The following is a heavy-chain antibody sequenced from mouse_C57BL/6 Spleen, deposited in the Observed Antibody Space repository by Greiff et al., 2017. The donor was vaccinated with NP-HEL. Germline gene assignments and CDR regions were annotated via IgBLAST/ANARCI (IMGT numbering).Heavy chain of an antibody. D-gene: IGHD4-1*02. CDR3: ARSGVPQLGRFAY. Sequence: QVQLQQPGAELVRPGTSVKLSCKASGYTFTSYWMHWVKQRPGQGLEWIGVIDPSDSYTNYNQKFKGKATLTVDTSSSTAYMQLSSLTSEDSAVYYFARSGVPQLGRFAYWGQGTLVTVSA. CDR1: GYTFTSYW. J-gene: IGHJ3*01. V-gene: IGHV1-59*01. CDR2: IDPSDSYT.